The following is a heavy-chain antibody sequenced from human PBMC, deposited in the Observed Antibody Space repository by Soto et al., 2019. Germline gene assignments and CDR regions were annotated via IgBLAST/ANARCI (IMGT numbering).Heavy chain of an antibody. CDR3: ARIHRYGGRGVDFDY. CDR2: IRNKVNSYTT. CDR1: GFTFSDHY. J-gene: IGHJ4*02. Sequence: GGSLRLSCAASGFTFSDHYMDWVRQAPGKGLEWVGRIRNKVNSYTTEYAASVKGRFTISRDDSKNSLFLQMDSLKIEDTATYYCARIHRYGGRGVDFDYWGQGTLVTVSS. V-gene: IGHV3-72*01. D-gene: IGHD2-15*01.